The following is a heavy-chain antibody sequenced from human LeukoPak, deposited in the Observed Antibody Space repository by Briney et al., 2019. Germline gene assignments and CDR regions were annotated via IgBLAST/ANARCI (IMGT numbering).Heavy chain of an antibody. J-gene: IGHJ4*02. V-gene: IGHV3-48*03. CDR1: GFTFSSYE. CDR2: ISSSGSTI. CDR3: ARGALYYYDSSGYSPPDY. D-gene: IGHD3-22*01. Sequence: PGGSLRLSCAASGFTFSSYEMNWVRQAPRKGPEWVSYISSSGSTIYYADSVKGRFTISRDNAKNSLYLQMNSLRAEDTAVYYCARGALYYYDSSGYSPPDYWGQGTLVTVSS.